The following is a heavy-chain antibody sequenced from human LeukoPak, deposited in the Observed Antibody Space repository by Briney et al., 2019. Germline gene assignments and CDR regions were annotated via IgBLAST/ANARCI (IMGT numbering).Heavy chain of an antibody. CDR1: GGSISSSSYY. J-gene: IGHJ4*02. V-gene: IGHV4-39*01. CDR2: IYYSGST. D-gene: IGHD3-10*01. Sequence: SETLSLTCTVSGGSISSSSYYWGWIRRPPGKGLEWIGSIYYSGSTYYNPSLKSRVTISVDTSKNQFSLKLSSVTAADTAVYYCARLKSVLIWFGELLSYYFDYWGQGTLVTVSS. CDR3: ARLKSVLIWFGELLSYYFDY.